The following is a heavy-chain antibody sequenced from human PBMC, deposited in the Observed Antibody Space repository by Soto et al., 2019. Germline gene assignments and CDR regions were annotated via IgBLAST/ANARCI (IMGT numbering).Heavy chain of an antibody. J-gene: IGHJ4*02. CDR3: ARTKIQLWPYFDY. CDR2: IYYSGST. D-gene: IGHD5-18*01. CDR1: GGSISSYY. Sequence: SETLSLTCTVSGGSISSYYWSWIRQPPGKGLEWIGYIYYSGSTNYNPSLKSRVTISVDTSKNQFSLKLSSVTAADTAVYYCARTKIQLWPYFDYWGQGTLVTVSS. V-gene: IGHV4-59*01.